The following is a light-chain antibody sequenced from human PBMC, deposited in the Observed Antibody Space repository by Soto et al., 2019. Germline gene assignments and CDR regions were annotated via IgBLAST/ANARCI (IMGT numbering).Light chain of an antibody. CDR3: CSYAGSYYYV. Sequence: QSALXQPRSVSGSPGQSVTISCTGTSSDVGGYNYVSWYQQHPGKAPKLMIYDVSKRPSGVPDRFSGSKSGNTASLTISGLQAEDEADYYCCSYAGSYYYVFGTGTKATVL. V-gene: IGLV2-11*01. CDR2: DVS. J-gene: IGLJ1*01. CDR1: SSDVGGYNY.